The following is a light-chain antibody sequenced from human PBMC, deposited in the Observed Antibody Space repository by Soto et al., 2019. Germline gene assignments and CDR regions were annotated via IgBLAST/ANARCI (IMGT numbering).Light chain of an antibody. J-gene: IGLJ2*01. CDR3: SSYTSSSTLV. CDR2: EVS. CDR1: TSDVGGYNY. V-gene: IGLV2-14*01. Sequence: QSALTQPPSASGSPGQSVTISCTGTTSDVGGYNYVSWYQQSPGKAPKLMIYEVSNRPSGVSNRFSGSKSGNTASLTISGLQAEDEADYYCSSYTSSSTLVFGGGTKLTVL.